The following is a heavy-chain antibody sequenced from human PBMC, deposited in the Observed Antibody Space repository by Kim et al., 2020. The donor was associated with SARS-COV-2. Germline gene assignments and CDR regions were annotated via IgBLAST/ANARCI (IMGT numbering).Heavy chain of an antibody. CDR1: GFTFSSYA. CDR2: ISGSGNIT. V-gene: IGHV3-23*01. CDR3: AKDRDYYDSSAYYVYYYYGMDV. J-gene: IGHJ6*02. Sequence: GGSLRLSCAASGFTFSSYAMSWVSQAPGKGLEWVSAISGSGNITKYADSVKGRFTISRDNSKNTLYLQMNSLRAEDTAVYYCAKDRDYYDSSAYYVYYYYGMDVWGQGTTVTVSS. D-gene: IGHD3-22*01.